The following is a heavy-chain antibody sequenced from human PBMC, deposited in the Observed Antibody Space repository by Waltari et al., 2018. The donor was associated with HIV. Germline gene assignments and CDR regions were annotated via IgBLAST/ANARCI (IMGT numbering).Heavy chain of an antibody. CDR3: ARGAYSGRYVPHFFDY. D-gene: IGHD1-26*01. CDR1: GVSITSNVHY. Sequence: DPRLVKPSETLSLICRFSGVSITSNVHYWGWIRQPPGKGLEWIGRISDVGSTYYSPSLKSRVIISLDPSTNQFSLNLNSMAAADTAIYYCARGAYSGRYVPHFFDYWGHGTLVTVSS. J-gene: IGHJ4*03. V-gene: IGHV4-39*07. CDR2: ISDVGST.